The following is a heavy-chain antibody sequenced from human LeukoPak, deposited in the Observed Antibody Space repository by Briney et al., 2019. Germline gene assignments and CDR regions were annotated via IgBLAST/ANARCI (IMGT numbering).Heavy chain of an antibody. V-gene: IGHV3-53*01. CDR1: GFTVSSSY. Sequence: GGSLRLSCAASGFTVSSSYMSWVRQAPGKGLEWVSVIYSGGETYYADSVKGRFTISRDNSRNTLYLQMNSLRAEDTAVYYCARNGFSWYFDYWSQGTLVTVSS. J-gene: IGHJ4*02. D-gene: IGHD5-18*01. CDR3: ARNGFSWYFDY. CDR2: IYSGGET.